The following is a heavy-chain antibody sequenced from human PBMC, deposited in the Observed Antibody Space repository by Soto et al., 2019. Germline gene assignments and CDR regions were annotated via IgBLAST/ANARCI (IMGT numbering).Heavy chain of an antibody. Sequence: SETLSLTCTVSGGSISSNYWSWIRQPPGKGLEWIGYIYYSGSTNYNPSLKSRVTVSVDTSKNQFSLKLSSVTAADTAVYYCARAGGSGSYNWFDPWGQGTLVTV. CDR3: ARAGGSGSYNWFDP. CDR2: IYYSGST. V-gene: IGHV4-59*08. J-gene: IGHJ5*02. D-gene: IGHD3-10*01. CDR1: GGSISSNY.